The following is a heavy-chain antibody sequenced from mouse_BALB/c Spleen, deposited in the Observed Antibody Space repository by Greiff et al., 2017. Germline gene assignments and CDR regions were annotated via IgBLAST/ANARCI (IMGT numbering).Heavy chain of an antibody. V-gene: IGHV1-80*01. CDR3: ARGYYYGTGYFDY. CDR1: GYAFSSYW. Sequence: QVQLQQSGAELVRPGSSVKISRKASGYAFSSYWMNWVKQRPGQGLEWIGQIYPGDGDTNYNGKFKGKATLTADKSSSTAYMQLSSLTSEDSAVYFCARGYYYGTGYFDYWGQGTTLTVSS. CDR2: IYPGDGDT. J-gene: IGHJ2*01. D-gene: IGHD1-1*01.